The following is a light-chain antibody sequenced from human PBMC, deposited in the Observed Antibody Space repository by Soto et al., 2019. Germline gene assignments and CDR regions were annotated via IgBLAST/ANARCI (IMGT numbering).Light chain of an antibody. CDR2: EGS. Sequence: QSVLTQPASVSGSPGQSITISCTGTSSDVGSYNLVSWYQQHPGKAPKLMIYEGSKRASGVSNRLSGSKSGNTASLTIPGLHAEDEADYYCCQYAGSSTVVFGGGTKLTVL. CDR1: SSDVGSYNL. V-gene: IGLV2-23*01. CDR3: CQYAGSSTVV. J-gene: IGLJ2*01.